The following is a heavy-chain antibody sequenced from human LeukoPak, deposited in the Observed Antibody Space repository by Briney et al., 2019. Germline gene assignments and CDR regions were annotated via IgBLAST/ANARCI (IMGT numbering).Heavy chain of an antibody. V-gene: IGHV4-59*11. J-gene: IGHJ6*03. D-gene: IGHD6-13*01. CDR3: ARAGSSSWYHYYYYYMDV. Sequence: PSETLSLTCTVSGGSISSHYWSWIRQPPGKGLEWIGYIYYSGSTNYNPSLKSRVTISVDTSKNQFSLKLSSVTAADTAVYYCARAGSSSWYHYYYYYMDVWGKGTTVTVSS. CDR1: GGSISSHY. CDR2: IYYSGST.